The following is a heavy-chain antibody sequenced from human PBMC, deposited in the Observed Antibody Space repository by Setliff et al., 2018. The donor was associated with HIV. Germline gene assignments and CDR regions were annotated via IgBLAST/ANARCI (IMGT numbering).Heavy chain of an antibody. J-gene: IGHJ4*02. CDR2: IYYDGRT. CDR1: GGSIRTGAYY. D-gene: IGHD3-10*01. V-gene: IGHV4-39*07. CDR3: ARSIYGSGTYPLDV. Sequence: SETLSLTCTVSGGSIRTGAYYWGWIRQPPGKGLEWIGSIYYDGRTFYKPSLKSRLTISVDTSKDQFSLRLVSLTTADTAVYYCARSIYGSGTYPLDVWGPGTLVTVSS.